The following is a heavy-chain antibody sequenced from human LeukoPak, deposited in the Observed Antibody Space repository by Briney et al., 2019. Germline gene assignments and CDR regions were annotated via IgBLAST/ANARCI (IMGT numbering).Heavy chain of an antibody. CDR3: ARTPRYDILTGVFDY. CDR1: GGSISSGSYY. CDR2: IYTSGST. D-gene: IGHD3-9*01. V-gene: IGHV4-61*02. J-gene: IGHJ4*02. Sequence: SETLSLTCTVSGGSISSGSYYWSWIRQPAGKGLEWIGRIYTSGSTNYNPSLKSRVTISVDTSKNQFSLKLSSVTAADTAVYYCARTPRYDILTGVFDYWGQGTLVTVSS.